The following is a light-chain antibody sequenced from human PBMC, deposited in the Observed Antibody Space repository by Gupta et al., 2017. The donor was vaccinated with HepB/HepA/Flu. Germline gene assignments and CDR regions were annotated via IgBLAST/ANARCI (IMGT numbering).Light chain of an antibody. J-gene: IGKJ1*01. CDR2: AAS. Sequence: DIQMTQSPSSLSASVGDRVTITCRASQSISTYLNWYQQKPEKAPKLLIYAASTLQSGVPSRFSGSGSGTDFTLTISSLQPEDFATYHCQQNDIIPVTFGQGTKVELK. V-gene: IGKV1-39*01. CDR3: QQNDIIPVT. CDR1: QSISTY.